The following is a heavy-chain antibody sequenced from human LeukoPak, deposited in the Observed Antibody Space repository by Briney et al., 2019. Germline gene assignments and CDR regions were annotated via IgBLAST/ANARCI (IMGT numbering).Heavy chain of an antibody. CDR3: ARAPDYGDYNYYYCGMDV. CDR1: GFTFSGYA. V-gene: IGHV3-23*01. D-gene: IGHD4-17*01. Sequence: PGGSLRLSCAPSGFTFSGYALSWVPPAPGKGLEWVSAISGSGGSTYYADSVKGRFTISRDNAKNSLYLQMNSLRDEVTAVYYCARAPDYGDYNYYYCGMDVWGQGTTVTVSS. CDR2: ISGSGGST. J-gene: IGHJ6*02.